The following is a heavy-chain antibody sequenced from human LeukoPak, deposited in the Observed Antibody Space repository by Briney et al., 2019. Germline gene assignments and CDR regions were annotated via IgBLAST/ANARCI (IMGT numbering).Heavy chain of an antibody. CDR1: GYSITSGYH. CDR3: ARTRYCSGETCFSPDLLDT. J-gene: IGHJ5*02. V-gene: IGHV4-38-2*01. D-gene: IGHD2-15*01. Sequence: SETLSLTCAVSGYSITSGYHWGWVRQPPGKGLEWIGSMIHAGNTYYNPSLKSRVTMSIDTSMNHFSLNLISVTAADTAVYYCARTRYCSGETCFSPDLLDTWSRGTLVTVSS. CDR2: MIHAGNT.